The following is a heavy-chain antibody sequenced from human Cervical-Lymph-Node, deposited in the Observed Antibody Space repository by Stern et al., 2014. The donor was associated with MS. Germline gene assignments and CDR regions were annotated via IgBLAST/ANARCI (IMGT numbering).Heavy chain of an antibody. CDR1: GFTFSSYA. CDR2: VSAIGGRP. D-gene: IGHD3-22*01. Sequence: EVQLVQSGGGLVQPGGSVRLSCAASGFTFSSYAMSWVRQAPGKGLEWVSAVSAIGGRPYYADSVQGRFTISRDNAKNTLYLQMNSLRAEDTAVYCCAKPYDSSGYYDGPDYWGQGTLVTVSS. CDR3: AKPYDSSGYYDGPDY. V-gene: IGHV3-23*04. J-gene: IGHJ4*02.